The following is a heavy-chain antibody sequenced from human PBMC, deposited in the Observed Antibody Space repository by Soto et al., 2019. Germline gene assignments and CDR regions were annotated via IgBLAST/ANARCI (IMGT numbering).Heavy chain of an antibody. CDR3: ARGGGYCSGTSCYTYFFDY. CDR2: IHQRGTT. V-gene: IGHV4-61*01. J-gene: IGHJ4*02. CDR1: GGSVSSGSHY. D-gene: IGHD2-2*01. Sequence: ASETLSLTCSVSGGSVSSGSHYWSWIRQPPGRGLEWIGYIHQRGTTNYNPSLKSRVTISVETAKNQFSLKLNSVTAADTAMFYCARGGGYCSGTSCYTYFFDYWGQGTLVTSPQ.